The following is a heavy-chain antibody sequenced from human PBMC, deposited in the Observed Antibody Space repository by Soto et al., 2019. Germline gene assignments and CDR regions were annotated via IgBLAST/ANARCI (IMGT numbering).Heavy chain of an antibody. CDR1: GGSFSGYY. CDR3: ARGRYSSSWTDY. J-gene: IGHJ4*02. D-gene: IGHD6-13*01. V-gene: IGHV4-34*01. CDR2: INHSGST. Sequence: QVQLQQWGAGLLKPSETLSLTCAVYGGSFSGYYWSWIRQPPGKGLEWIGEINHSGSTNYNPSLKSRVPISLDTSKNQFSLKLSSVTAADTAVYYCARGRYSSSWTDYWGQGTLVTVSS.